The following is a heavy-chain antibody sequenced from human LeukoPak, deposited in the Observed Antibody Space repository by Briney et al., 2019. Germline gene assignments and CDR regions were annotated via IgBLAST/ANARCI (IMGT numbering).Heavy chain of an antibody. V-gene: IGHV3-48*03. CDR2: ISSRAASI. D-gene: IGHD6-13*01. CDR3: ARVGVLSSSWLLY. CDR1: GFTFSSYE. Sequence: PGGSLRLSCAASGFTFSSYEMNWVRQAPGKGLEWVSTISSRAASIYYADSVKGRFTISRDNAKNSLYLQMNSLRTEDTAVYYCARVGVLSSSWLLYWGQGTPVTVSS. J-gene: IGHJ4*02.